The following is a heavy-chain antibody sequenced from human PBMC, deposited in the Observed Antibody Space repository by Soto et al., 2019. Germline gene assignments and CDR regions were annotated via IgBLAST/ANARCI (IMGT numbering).Heavy chain of an antibody. CDR1: GYIFTRYW. J-gene: IGHJ6*02. CDR2: IYPGDSDT. Sequence: PGESLKISWKASGYIFTRYWIGWVRQMPGKGLEWMGIIYPGDSDTRYSPSFQGQVTISADKSISTASLQWSSLKASDTAVYYCARQSPTPGYYYFSYGMDVWGQGTTVTVSS. D-gene: IGHD4-17*01. CDR3: ARQSPTPGYYYFSYGMDV. V-gene: IGHV5-51*01.